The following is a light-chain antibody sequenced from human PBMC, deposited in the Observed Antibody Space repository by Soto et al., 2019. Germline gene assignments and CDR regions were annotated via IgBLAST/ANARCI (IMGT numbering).Light chain of an antibody. V-gene: IGKV3-15*01. Sequence: EIVMRQSPATLSVSPGESATLSCRASQSISSELAWYQQKPGQPPRLLIYGASTRATGGPARFTGSGSGSDFTLTLSGRQSEDFAVYYCQQGHNWPLTFGQGTRLEI. CDR3: QQGHNWPLT. J-gene: IGKJ2*01. CDR2: GAS. CDR1: QSISSE.